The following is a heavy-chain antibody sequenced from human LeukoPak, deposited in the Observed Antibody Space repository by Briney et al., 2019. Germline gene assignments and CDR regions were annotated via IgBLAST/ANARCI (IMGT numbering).Heavy chain of an antibody. J-gene: IGHJ4*02. V-gene: IGHV3-23*01. D-gene: IGHD3-3*01. Sequence: PGGSLRLSCAASGFSFSSYAMSWVRQAPGKGLEWVSGISGSGGSTYYADSVKGRSTISRDTSKNTLNLQMKSLRAEDTAVYYCARGFDFWSGYGYYFDYWGQGTLVTVSS. CDR1: GFSFSSYA. CDR3: ARGFDFWSGYGYYFDY. CDR2: ISGSGGST.